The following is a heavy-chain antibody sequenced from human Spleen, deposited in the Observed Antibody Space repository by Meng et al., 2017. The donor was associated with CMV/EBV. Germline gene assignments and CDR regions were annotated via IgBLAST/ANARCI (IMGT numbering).Heavy chain of an antibody. Sequence: TLSLTCAISGDSVSSNSAAWNWIRQSPSRGLEWLGRTYYRSKWYNDYAVSVKSRITINPDASKNQFSLQLNSVTPEDTAVYYCARSPTTWILNWFDPWGQGTLVTVSS. CDR2: TYYRSKWYN. CDR3: ARSPTTWILNWFDP. J-gene: IGHJ5*02. V-gene: IGHV6-1*01. CDR1: GDSVSSNSAA. D-gene: IGHD5-12*01.